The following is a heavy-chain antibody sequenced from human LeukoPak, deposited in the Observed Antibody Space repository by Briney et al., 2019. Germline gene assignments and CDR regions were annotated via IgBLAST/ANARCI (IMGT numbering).Heavy chain of an antibody. Sequence: GSLRLSCAASGFTFSTYAMHWVRRAPGKGLEYVSAITTNGGSTYYANSVKGRFTISRDNSKNTLYLQMGSLRAEDMAVYYCARGYVLLDYWGQGTLVTVSS. CDR1: GFTFSTYA. CDR2: ITTNGGST. J-gene: IGHJ4*02. D-gene: IGHD2/OR15-2a*01. V-gene: IGHV3-64*01. CDR3: ARGYVLLDY.